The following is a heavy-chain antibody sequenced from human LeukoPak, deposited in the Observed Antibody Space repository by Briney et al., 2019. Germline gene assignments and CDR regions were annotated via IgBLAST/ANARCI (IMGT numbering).Heavy chain of an antibody. CDR1: GYTFTGYY. D-gene: IGHD2-2*01. CDR2: INPNSGGT. CDR3: ARVPVVVPAALAYFDY. Sequence: ASVTVSFKASGYTFTGYYMHWVRQAPGQGLEWMGWINPNSGGTSYAQKFQGRVTMTRDTSISTAYMELSRLRSDDTAVYYCARVPVVVPAALAYFDYWGQGTLVTVSS. J-gene: IGHJ4*02. V-gene: IGHV1-2*02.